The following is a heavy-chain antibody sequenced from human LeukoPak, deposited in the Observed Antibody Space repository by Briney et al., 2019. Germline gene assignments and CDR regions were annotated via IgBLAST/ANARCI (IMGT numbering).Heavy chain of an antibody. Sequence: GASLKISCKGSGYSFTDYWIDWVRETPEKGLEWMWIIYPGDSDTRYSPSLQGQVTISADKSISTAYLQWSSLKASDTAMYYCARSEYSSSQFDYWGQGTLVTVSS. CDR2: IYPGDSDT. D-gene: IGHD6-6*01. CDR1: GYSFTDYW. V-gene: IGHV5-51*01. CDR3: ARSEYSSSQFDY. J-gene: IGHJ4*02.